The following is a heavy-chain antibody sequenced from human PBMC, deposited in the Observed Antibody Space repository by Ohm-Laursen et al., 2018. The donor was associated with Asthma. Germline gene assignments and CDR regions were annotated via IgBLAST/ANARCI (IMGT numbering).Heavy chain of an antibody. CDR3: ARGSFYYESTGYYFFDH. D-gene: IGHD3-22*01. CDR2: IYYSGIT. J-gene: IGHJ4*02. V-gene: IGHV4-31*11. Sequence: TLSLTCAVSGGSISSGNNYWSWIRQHPGKGLEWIGYIYYSGITYSNPSLRSRVTISVDTSKNQFSLNLTSVTAADTAVYYCARGSFYYESTGYYFFDHWGQGALVTVSS. CDR1: GGSISSGNNY.